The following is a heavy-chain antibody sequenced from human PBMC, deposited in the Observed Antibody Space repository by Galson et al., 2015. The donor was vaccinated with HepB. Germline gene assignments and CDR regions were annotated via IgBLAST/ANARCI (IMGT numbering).Heavy chain of an antibody. CDR3: ARRGGVEVVPAATHYYYYGMDV. CDR2: IDPSDSYT. CDR1: GYSFTSYW. V-gene: IGHV5-10-1*01. Sequence: QSGAEVKKPGESLRISCKGSGYSFTSYWISWVRQMPGKGLEWMGRIDPSDSYTNYSPSFQGHVTISADKSISTAYLQWSSLKASDTAMYYCARRGGVEVVPAATHYYYYGMDVWGQGTTVTVSS. J-gene: IGHJ6*02. D-gene: IGHD2-2*01.